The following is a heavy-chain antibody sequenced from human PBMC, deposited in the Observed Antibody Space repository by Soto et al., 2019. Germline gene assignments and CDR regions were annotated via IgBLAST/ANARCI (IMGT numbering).Heavy chain of an antibody. CDR1: GDSFNDYY. CDR2: INPYNGVT. J-gene: IGHJ4*02. D-gene: IGHD3-9*01. CDR3: ARVRYYDILTGPSYFDY. Sequence: GASVKVSCKSSGDSFNDYYIHWVRQAPGQGLEWMGWINPYNGVTNYAQKFQGWVTMTTDTSISTAYMELSRLRSDDTAVYYCARVRYYDILTGPSYFDYWGQGTLVTVSS. V-gene: IGHV1-2*04.